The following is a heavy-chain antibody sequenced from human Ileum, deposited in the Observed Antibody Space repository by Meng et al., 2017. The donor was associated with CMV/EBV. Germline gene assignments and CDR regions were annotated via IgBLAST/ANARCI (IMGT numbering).Heavy chain of an antibody. CDR3: ARDREHTYGYTFEY. J-gene: IGHJ4*02. V-gene: IGHV4-4*07. Sequence: VQLQGSGPGVVQASETLFLTCTVSGGSISTYYWNWIRQPAGRELEWIGRVYNRDRTTYNPSLKSRVTMSVDTSKNQFSLTLYSVTAADTAVYFCARDREHTYGYTFEYWGQGALVTVSS. CDR2: VYNRDRT. D-gene: IGHD5-24*01. CDR1: GGSISTYY.